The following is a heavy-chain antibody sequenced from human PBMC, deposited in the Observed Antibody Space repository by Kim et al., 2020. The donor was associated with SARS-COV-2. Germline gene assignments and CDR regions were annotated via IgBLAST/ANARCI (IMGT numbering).Heavy chain of an antibody. D-gene: IGHD5-12*01. CDR3: VKDGAGGFKFTVDS. Sequence: GGSLRLSCAASGFAFSSHGMHWVRQTPDKGLEWVAVIWNDGSNQYYADSVKGRFTISRDNSNNMLYLQLNIVRTEDTALYYCVKDGAGGFKFTVDSWGQGTRVIVSS. J-gene: IGHJ4*02. CDR1: GFAFSSHG. CDR2: IWNDGSNQ. V-gene: IGHV3-30*02.